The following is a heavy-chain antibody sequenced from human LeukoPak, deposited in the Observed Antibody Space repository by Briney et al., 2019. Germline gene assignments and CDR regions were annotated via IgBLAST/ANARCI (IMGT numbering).Heavy chain of an antibody. V-gene: IGHV3-48*02. CDR3: ERDASAWRFTDC. D-gene: IGHD6-19*01. J-gene: IGHJ4*02. CDR2: ISRSNSTM. Sequence: GGALRLSCAASVFTFSSYIMNWVRQAAGRGREGVSYISRSNSTMYYADPVRGRFTLSRDNPKNSQYLTMNSLRDEDTAVYYCERDASAWRFTDCWGQGPLVTVSS. CDR1: VFTFSSYI.